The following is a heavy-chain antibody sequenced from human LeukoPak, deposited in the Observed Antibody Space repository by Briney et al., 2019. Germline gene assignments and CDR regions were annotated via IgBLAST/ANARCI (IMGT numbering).Heavy chain of an antibody. Sequence: PGGSLRLSCAASGFTFSSYGMHWVRQAPGKGLEWVAFIRYDGSNKYYADSVKGRFTISRDNSKNTLYLQMNSLRAEDTAVYYCAKGIDHYYGSGIEDGLRSTYGMDVWGQGTTVTVSS. D-gene: IGHD3-10*01. CDR1: GFTFSSYG. CDR2: IRYDGSNK. V-gene: IGHV3-30*02. J-gene: IGHJ6*02. CDR3: AKGIDHYYGSGIEDGLRSTYGMDV.